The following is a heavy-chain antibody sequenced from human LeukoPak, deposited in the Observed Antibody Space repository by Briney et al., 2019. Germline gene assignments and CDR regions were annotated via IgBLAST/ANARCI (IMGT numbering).Heavy chain of an antibody. Sequence: SETLSLTCAVYGGSFSGYYWSWIRQPPGKGLEWIGEIDHSGSTNYNPSLKSRVTISVDTSKNQFSLKLSSVTAADTALYYCARAKYYYGSGNYLPYYYYYGMDVWGQGTTATVSS. CDR1: GGSFSGYY. CDR2: IDHSGST. CDR3: ARAKYYYGSGNYLPYYYYYGMDV. D-gene: IGHD3-10*01. V-gene: IGHV4-34*01. J-gene: IGHJ6*02.